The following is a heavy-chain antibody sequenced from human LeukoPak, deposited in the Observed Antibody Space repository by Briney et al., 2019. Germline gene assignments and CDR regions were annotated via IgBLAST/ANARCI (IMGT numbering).Heavy chain of an antibody. J-gene: IGHJ3*02. D-gene: IGHD1-26*01. CDR1: GFTFNSYG. CDR3: ARQEWEPDAFDI. Sequence: GGSLRLSCAASGFTFNSYGMNWVRQAPGKGLEWVSYISSSSSTIYHADSVKGRFTISRDNAKNSQYLQMNSLRVEDTAVYYCARQEWEPDAFDIWGQGTMVTVSS. CDR2: ISSSSSTI. V-gene: IGHV3-48*04.